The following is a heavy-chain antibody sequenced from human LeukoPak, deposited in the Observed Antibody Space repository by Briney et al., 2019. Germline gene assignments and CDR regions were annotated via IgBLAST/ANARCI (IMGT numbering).Heavy chain of an antibody. Sequence: GGSLRLSCAASGFTFSNFWMSWVRQAPGKGLEWVANIKQDGSEKYYVDSVKGRFTISRDNAKNSLYLQMNSLRAEDTAVYYCARDGSSGWDDAFDIWGQGTMVTVSS. D-gene: IGHD6-19*01. CDR3: ARDGSSGWDDAFDI. J-gene: IGHJ3*02. CDR2: IKQDGSEK. CDR1: GFTFSNFW. V-gene: IGHV3-7*01.